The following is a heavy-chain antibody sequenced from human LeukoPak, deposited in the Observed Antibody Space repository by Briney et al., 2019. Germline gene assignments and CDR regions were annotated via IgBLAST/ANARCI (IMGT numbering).Heavy chain of an antibody. J-gene: IGHJ4*02. CDR3: AKPRDSGSYRTYTPYFDY. Sequence: GGSLRLSCAASGFTFSSYAMSWVRQAPGKGLEWVSAISGSGGSTYYADSVKGRFTISRDNSKNTLYLQMNSLRAEDTAVYYCAKPRDSGSYRTYTPYFDYWGQGTLVTVSS. CDR1: GFTFSSYA. D-gene: IGHD1-26*01. V-gene: IGHV3-23*01. CDR2: ISGSGGST.